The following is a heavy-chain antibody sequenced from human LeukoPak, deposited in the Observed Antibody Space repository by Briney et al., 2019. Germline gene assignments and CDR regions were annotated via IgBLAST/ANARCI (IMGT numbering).Heavy chain of an antibody. J-gene: IGHJ4*02. CDR1: GYTLTSYY. CDR2: INPIGRST. CDR3: ARWTNTYLDY. V-gene: IGHV1-46*01. D-gene: IGHD3/OR15-3a*01. Sequence: ASVKVSCKPSGYTLTSYYIHWVRQAPGQGLEWMGIINPIGRSTNYAQKFQGRVTMTRDTSTTTVYMELSSLTSEDTAVYYCARWTNTYLDYWGQGTLVTVSS.